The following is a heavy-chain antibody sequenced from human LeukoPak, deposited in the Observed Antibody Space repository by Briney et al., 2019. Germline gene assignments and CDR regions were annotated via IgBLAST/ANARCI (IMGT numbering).Heavy chain of an antibody. V-gene: IGHV4-39*07. J-gene: IGHJ4*02. D-gene: IGHD3-10*01. Sequence: SETLSLTCTVSGGSISSNSYYWGWIRQPPGMGLEWIGEINRSGSTNYNPSLTRRVTITVDTSKTQFSLKLSSVTAADAAVYFCARDRRITRVRGVNYRFDYWGQGTLVTVSS. CDR3: ARDRRITRVRGVNYRFDY. CDR2: INRSGST. CDR1: GGSISSNSYY.